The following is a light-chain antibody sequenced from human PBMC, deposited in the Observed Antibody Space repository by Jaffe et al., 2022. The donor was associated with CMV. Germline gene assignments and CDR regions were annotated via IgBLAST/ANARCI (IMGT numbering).Light chain of an antibody. Sequence: SYELTQPPSVSVSPGQTARITCSGDALPKQYAYWYQQKPGQAPVLVIYKDSERPSGIPERFSGSSSGTTVTLTISGVQAEDEADYYCQSADTRNLVFGGGTKLTVL. V-gene: IGLV3-25*03. CDR2: KDS. CDR1: ALPKQY. J-gene: IGLJ3*02. CDR3: QSADTRNLV.